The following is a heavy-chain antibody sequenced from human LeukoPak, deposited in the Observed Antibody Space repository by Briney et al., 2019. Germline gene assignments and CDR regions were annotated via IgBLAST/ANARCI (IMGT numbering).Heavy chain of an antibody. CDR2: MKSKTDGGTT. J-gene: IGHJ5*02. D-gene: IGHD2-2*01. CDR1: GFSYSNAW. CDR3: TTEEVPAAPVWFDP. Sequence: GGSLRLSCAASGFSYSNAWMSWVRQAPGKGLEWVGRMKSKTDGGTTDYAASVKGRFTISRDDSKNTLYLQMNRLKTEDTAVYYCTTEEVPAAPVWFDPWGQGTLVTVSS. V-gene: IGHV3-15*01.